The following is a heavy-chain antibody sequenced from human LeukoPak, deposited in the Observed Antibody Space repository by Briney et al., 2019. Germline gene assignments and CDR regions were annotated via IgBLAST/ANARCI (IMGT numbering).Heavy chain of an antibody. D-gene: IGHD6-19*01. V-gene: IGHV1-46*01. CDR2: INPGGGST. CDR3: ARDFRDRAVADSYYFDY. Sequence: ASVKVSCKASGYTFTSYYTHWVRQAPGQGLEWMGLINPGGGSTSYAQKFQGRVTMTRDTSTSTVYMELSSLRSEDTAVYYCARDFRDRAVADSYYFDYWGQGTLVTVSS. CDR1: GYTFTSYY. J-gene: IGHJ4*02.